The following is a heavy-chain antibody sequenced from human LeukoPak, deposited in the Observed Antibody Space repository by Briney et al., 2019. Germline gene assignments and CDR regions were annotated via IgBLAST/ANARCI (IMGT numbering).Heavy chain of an antibody. D-gene: IGHD2-2*02. CDR3: ARWAGTCTIASCYTPLDY. CDR1: VYTFTSYG. V-gene: IGHV1-69*13. J-gene: IGHJ4*02. CDR2: IVPAFGTV. Sequence: SVKVSCKPSVYTFTSYGISSVRQAPGQGLEWMGGIVPAFGTVSYAQMFQDRVTITADGFTTTAYMELSSLRSEDTAVYYCARWAGTCTIASCYTPLDYWGQGTLVTVST.